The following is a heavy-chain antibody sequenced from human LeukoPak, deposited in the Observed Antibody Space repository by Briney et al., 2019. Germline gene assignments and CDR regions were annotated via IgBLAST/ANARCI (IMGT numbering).Heavy chain of an antibody. CDR2: IRKDGNDE. V-gene: IGHV3-7*01. CDR3: AGLDTIMVRDAGY. CDR1: AFTFSNYW. D-gene: IGHD5-18*01. J-gene: IGHJ4*02. Sequence: GGSLRLSCAASAFTFSNYWVSWVRQAPGKGLEWVANIRKDGNDEYYVDSVKGRFTISRDNAKNSLYLQMNSVRAEDTAVYYGAGLDTIMVRDAGYWGQGTLVIVSS.